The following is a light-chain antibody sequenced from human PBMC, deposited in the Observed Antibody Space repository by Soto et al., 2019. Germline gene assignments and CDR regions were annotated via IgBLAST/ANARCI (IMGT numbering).Light chain of an antibody. Sequence: QSALTQPASVSGSPGQSITISCNGTNSDVSGYNYVSWYQQHPGKAPKLMLYEVSNRPSGVSNRFSGSKSGNTASLTISGLQAEDEADYYCSSSTSSSTYVFGTGTKVTVL. CDR3: SSSTSSSTYV. J-gene: IGLJ1*01. V-gene: IGLV2-14*01. CDR1: NSDVSGYNY. CDR2: EVS.